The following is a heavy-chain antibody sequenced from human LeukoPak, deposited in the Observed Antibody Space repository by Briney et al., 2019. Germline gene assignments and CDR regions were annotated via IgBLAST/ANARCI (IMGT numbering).Heavy chain of an antibody. Sequence: ASVKVSCKASGYTFTGYYMHWVRQAPGQELEWMGRINLNSGGTNYAQKFQGRVTMTRDTSISTAYMELSRLRSDDTAVYYCARDLPFGTRDFDYWGQGTLVTVSS. CDR2: INLNSGGT. CDR3: ARDLPFGTRDFDY. V-gene: IGHV1-2*06. J-gene: IGHJ4*02. CDR1: GYTFTGYY. D-gene: IGHD6-13*01.